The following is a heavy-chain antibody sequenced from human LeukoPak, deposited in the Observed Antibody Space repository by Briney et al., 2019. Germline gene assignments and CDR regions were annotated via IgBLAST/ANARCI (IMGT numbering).Heavy chain of an antibody. D-gene: IGHD3-10*01. J-gene: IGHJ4*02. Sequence: GRSLRLSCAASGFTFSSYDMHWVRQAPDKGLEWVASVAYDGSSKKYASSVRGRFTISRDNSKNTLYMQMNSLRVDDTAVYYCAKVWGAFGNSLTYFDYWGRGVLVTVSS. V-gene: IGHV3-30*18. CDR3: AKVWGAFGNSLTYFDY. CDR2: VAYDGSSK. CDR1: GFTFSSYD.